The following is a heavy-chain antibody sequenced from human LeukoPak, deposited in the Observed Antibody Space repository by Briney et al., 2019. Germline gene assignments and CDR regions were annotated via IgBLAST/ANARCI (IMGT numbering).Heavy chain of an antibody. CDR1: GFTFSSYE. Sequence: GGSLRLSCAASGFTFSSYEMNWVRQAPGKGLEWVSYISSSGSTIYYADSVKGRFTISRDNAKNSPYLQMNILRAEDTAVYYCAERGITMIGGVWGKGTTVTISS. J-gene: IGHJ6*04. V-gene: IGHV3-48*03. CDR2: ISSSGSTI. CDR3: AERGITMIGGV. D-gene: IGHD3-10*02.